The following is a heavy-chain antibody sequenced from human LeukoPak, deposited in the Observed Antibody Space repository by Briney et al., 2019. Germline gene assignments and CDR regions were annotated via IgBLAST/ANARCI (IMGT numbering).Heavy chain of an antibody. CDR3: AKGLRITMIVVPYYFDY. J-gene: IGHJ4*02. Sequence: PGGSLRLSCAASGFTFSSYSMNWVRQAPGKGLEWVAVISYDGSNKYYADSVKGRFTISRDNSKNTLYLQMNSLRAEDTAVYYCAKGLRITMIVVPYYFDYWGQGTLVTVSS. CDR2: ISYDGSNK. CDR1: GFTFSSYS. D-gene: IGHD3-22*01. V-gene: IGHV3-30*18.